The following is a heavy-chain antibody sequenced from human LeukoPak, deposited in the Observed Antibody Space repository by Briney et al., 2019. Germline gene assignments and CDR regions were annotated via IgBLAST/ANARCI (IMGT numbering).Heavy chain of an antibody. CDR2: ISLTGTHI. CDR1: GFTFSTYA. J-gene: IGHJ3*02. V-gene: IGHV3-21*01. CDR3: ARGDTSLQRNDALDI. D-gene: IGHD2/OR15-2a*01. Sequence: GGSLRLSCAASGFTFSTYAMNWVRQAPGKGLEWVSSISLTGTHIYYAASVRGRFTISRDNAKNSLNLQMNSLRAEDTALYYCARGDTSLQRNDALDIWGQGAMVSVSS.